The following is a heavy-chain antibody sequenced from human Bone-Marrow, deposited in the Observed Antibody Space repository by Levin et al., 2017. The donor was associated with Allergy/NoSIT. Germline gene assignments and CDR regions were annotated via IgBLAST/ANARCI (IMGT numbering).Heavy chain of an antibody. D-gene: IGHD2-8*01. CDR1: GGSFSGYS. Sequence: PSETLSLTCAVYGGSFSGYSWNWIRQPPGKGLEWIGEVFHYGSTNYNPSLKSRVTISVDRSKNQFSLKLTSVTAADTAVYYCARAVGLCTNAECKSYRFDPWGQGTLVTVSS. V-gene: IGHV4-34*12. CDR3: ARAVGLCTNAECKSYRFDP. J-gene: IGHJ5*02. CDR2: VFHYGST.